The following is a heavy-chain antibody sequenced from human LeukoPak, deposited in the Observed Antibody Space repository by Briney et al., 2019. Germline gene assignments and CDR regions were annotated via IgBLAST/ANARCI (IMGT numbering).Heavy chain of an antibody. Sequence: GGSLRLSCAASGFTFSSYAMHWVRQAPGKGLEWVAVISYDGSNKYYADSVKGRFTISRDNSKNTLYLQMNSLRAEDTAVYYCARDRVSGWVRGYYFDYWGQGTLVTVSS. CDR1: GFTFSSYA. D-gene: IGHD6-19*01. CDR2: ISYDGSNK. J-gene: IGHJ4*02. CDR3: ARDRVSGWVRGYYFDY. V-gene: IGHV3-30-3*01.